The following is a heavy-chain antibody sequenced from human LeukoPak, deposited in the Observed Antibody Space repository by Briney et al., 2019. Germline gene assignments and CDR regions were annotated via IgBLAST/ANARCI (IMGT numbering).Heavy chain of an antibody. J-gene: IGHJ4*02. CDR3: ARGRPAHYFDS. Sequence: GGSLGLSCAASGFTVSSTYLTWVRQAPGKGLEWLSVIYSGGYTYYADSVKGRFFISRDISENMVYLQMNSLSVEGTAVYFCARGRPAHYFDSWGPGTLVTVS. CDR2: IYSGGYT. V-gene: IGHV3-66*01. CDR1: GFTVSSTY. D-gene: IGHD6-6*01.